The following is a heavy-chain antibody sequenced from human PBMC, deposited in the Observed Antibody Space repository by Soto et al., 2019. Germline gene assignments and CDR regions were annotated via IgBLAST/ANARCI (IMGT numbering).Heavy chain of an antibody. CDR2: ISGSGGST. CDR3: ATDCGGSCYYDY. Sequence: GGSLRLSCAASGFTFSSYVMSWVRQAPGKGLEWVSAISGSGGSTYYADSVKGRFTISRDNSKNTLYLQMNSLRAEDTAVYYCATDCGGSCYYDYWGQGTLVTVSS. CDR1: GFTFSSYV. J-gene: IGHJ4*02. V-gene: IGHV3-23*01. D-gene: IGHD2-15*01.